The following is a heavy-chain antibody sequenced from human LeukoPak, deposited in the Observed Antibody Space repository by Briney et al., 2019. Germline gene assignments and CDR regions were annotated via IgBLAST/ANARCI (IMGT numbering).Heavy chain of an antibody. D-gene: IGHD1-26*01. Sequence: PSGTLSLTCVVSGGSISSSNWWSWVRQPPGKGLGWIGEIYHSGSTNYNPSLKSRVTISVDKSKNHFSLKLSSVSAADTAVYYCAVGAIDEPAFDIWGQGTMVTVSS. CDR2: IYHSGST. J-gene: IGHJ3*02. CDR3: AVGAIDEPAFDI. CDR1: GGSISSSNW. V-gene: IGHV4-4*02.